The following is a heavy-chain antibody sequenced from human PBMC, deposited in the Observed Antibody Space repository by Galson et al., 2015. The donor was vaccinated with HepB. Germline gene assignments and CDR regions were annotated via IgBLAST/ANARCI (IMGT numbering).Heavy chain of an antibody. D-gene: IGHD6-13*01. Sequence: SPRLSCAASGFTFSRYAMHWVRQAPGKGLEWVAVISYDGSNKYYADSVKGRFTISRDNSKNTLYLQMNSLRAEDTAVYYCARDRSHSSSWHMLPPDYWGQGTLVTVSS. CDR1: GFTFSRYA. CDR3: ARDRSHSSSWHMLPPDY. V-gene: IGHV3-30-3*01. J-gene: IGHJ4*02. CDR2: ISYDGSNK.